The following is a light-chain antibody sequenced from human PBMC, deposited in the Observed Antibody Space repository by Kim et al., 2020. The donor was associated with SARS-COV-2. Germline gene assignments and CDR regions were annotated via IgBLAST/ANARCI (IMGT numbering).Light chain of an antibody. CDR2: YDS. CDR1: NIGSKS. J-gene: IGLJ2*01. Sequence: SYELTQPPSVSVAPGKTARITCGGSNIGSKSVHWYQQKPGQAPVLVIYYDSDRPSGIPERFSGSNSGNTATLTISRVEAGDEADYYCQVWDSSSDHVVFGGGTQLPVL. V-gene: IGLV3-21*04. CDR3: QVWDSSSDHVV.